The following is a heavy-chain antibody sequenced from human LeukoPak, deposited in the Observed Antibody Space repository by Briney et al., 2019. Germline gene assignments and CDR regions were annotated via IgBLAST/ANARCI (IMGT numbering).Heavy chain of an antibody. V-gene: IGHV3-33*01. CDR1: GFTFSSYG. J-gene: IGHJ3*01. Sequence: QPGRSLRLSCAASGFTFSSYGMHWVRQAPGKGLEWVAVIWYDGSNKYYADSVKGRFTISRDNAKNSLFLQMNSLRVEDTAVYYCTREGSYLDAFDFWGQGTMVTVSS. CDR3: TREGSYLDAFDF. CDR2: IWYDGSNK. D-gene: IGHD3-10*01.